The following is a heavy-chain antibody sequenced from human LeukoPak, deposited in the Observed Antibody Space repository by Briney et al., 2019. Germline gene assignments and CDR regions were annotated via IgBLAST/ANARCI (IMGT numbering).Heavy chain of an antibody. CDR2: ISWNSGSI. CDR3: AKDIRRFGGVTATTGSFDY. J-gene: IGHJ4*02. D-gene: IGHD3-16*01. Sequence: PGRSLRLSCAASGFTFDDYAMHWVRQAPGKGLEWVSGISWNSGSIGYADSVKGRFTISRDNAKNSLYLQMNSLRAEDTALYYCAKDIRRFGGVTATTGSFDYWGQGTLVTVSS. V-gene: IGHV3-9*01. CDR1: GFTFDDYA.